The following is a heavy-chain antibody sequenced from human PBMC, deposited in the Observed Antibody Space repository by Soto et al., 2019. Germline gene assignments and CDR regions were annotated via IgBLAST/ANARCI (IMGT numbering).Heavy chain of an antibody. D-gene: IGHD4-17*01. Sequence: QVQLQQSGPRLVKPSETLSLTCTVSSGPDRSHNWGWIRQPPGRGLEWIGYVYYTGDTAYNPSLRGRVTISADTSKNDISLTLNSVTAADTAVYYWVRQGIDYLHGLVDVWGQGTTVSVSS. CDR3: VRQGIDYLHGLVDV. V-gene: IGHV4-59*08. CDR1: SGPDRSHN. CDR2: VYYTGDT. J-gene: IGHJ6*02.